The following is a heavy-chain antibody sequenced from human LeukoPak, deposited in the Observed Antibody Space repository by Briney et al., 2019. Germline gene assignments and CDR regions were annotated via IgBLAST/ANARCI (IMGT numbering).Heavy chain of an antibody. CDR1: GFTFGDYY. CDR2: ISSSGSTI. D-gene: IGHD3-22*01. CDR3: ARDLYYDSSGYYFDP. V-gene: IGHV3-11*01. J-gene: IGHJ5*02. Sequence: PGGSLRLSCAASGFTFGDYYMSWIRQAPGKGLEWVSYISSSGSTIYYADSVKGRFTISRDNAKNSLYLQMNSLRAEDTAVYYCARDLYYDSSGYYFDPWSQGTLVTVSS.